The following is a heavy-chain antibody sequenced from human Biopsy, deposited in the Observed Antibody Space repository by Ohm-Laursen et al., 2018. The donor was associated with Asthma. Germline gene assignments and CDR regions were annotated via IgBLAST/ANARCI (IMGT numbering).Heavy chain of an antibody. Sequence: SLRLSCSASGFTVSRGYMFWVRQAPGKGLEWVSVIYSGGTSHTADSVRGRFTTSRDYSKNTLYLQMHSLRAEDTAVYYCARGDSSGWSQYYFDYWGQGTLVTVSS. D-gene: IGHD6-19*01. CDR3: ARGDSSGWSQYYFDY. CDR1: GFTVSRGY. CDR2: IYSGGTS. V-gene: IGHV3-53*01. J-gene: IGHJ4*02.